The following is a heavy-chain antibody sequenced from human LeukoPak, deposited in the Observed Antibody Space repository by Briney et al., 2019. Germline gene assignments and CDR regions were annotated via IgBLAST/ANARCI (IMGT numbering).Heavy chain of an antibody. J-gene: IGHJ3*02. Sequence: GASVKVSCKASGYRFSSSGITWVRQAPGQGPEWMGWISTVNGNSRYAQNFQGRVTLTTDTSMNTAHLELTSLRSDDTAIYYCARVRDSDNWWGAFDIWGQGTMVTVSS. V-gene: IGHV1-18*01. CDR3: ARVRDSDNWWGAFDI. D-gene: IGHD1-1*01. CDR1: GYRFSSSG. CDR2: ISTVNGNS.